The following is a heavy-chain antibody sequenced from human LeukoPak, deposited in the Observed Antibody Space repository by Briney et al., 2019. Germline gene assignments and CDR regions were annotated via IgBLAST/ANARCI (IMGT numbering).Heavy chain of an antibody. V-gene: IGHV4-31*03. D-gene: IGHD3-16*01. J-gene: IGHJ4*02. Sequence: SQTLSLTCTVSGGSISSGGYYWSWIRQHPGKGLEWIGYIYYSGSTYYNPSLKSRVTISVDTSKNQFSLKLSSVTAADTAVYYCARAREVAPPTFWYFDYWGQGTLVTVS. CDR1: GGSISSGGYY. CDR2: IYYSGST. CDR3: ARAREVAPPTFWYFDY.